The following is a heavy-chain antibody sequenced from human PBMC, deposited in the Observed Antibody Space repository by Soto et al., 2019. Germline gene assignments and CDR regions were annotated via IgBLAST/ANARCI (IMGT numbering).Heavy chain of an antibody. CDR3: ARAPIEVRFLERFDYYYYGMDV. CDR2: IWYDGSNK. Sequence: QVQLVECGGGVVQPGRSLRLSCAASGFTFSSYGMHWVRQAPGKGLEWVAVIWYDGSNKYYADSVKGRFTISRDNSKNTLYLQMNSMRAEDTAVYYCARAPIEVRFLERFDYYYYGMDVWGQGTTVTVSS. CDR1: GFTFSSYG. J-gene: IGHJ6*02. V-gene: IGHV3-33*01. D-gene: IGHD3-3*01.